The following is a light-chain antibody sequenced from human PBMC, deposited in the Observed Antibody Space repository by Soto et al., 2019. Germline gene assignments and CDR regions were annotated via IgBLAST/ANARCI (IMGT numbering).Light chain of an antibody. CDR1: SFNIGTNT. Sequence: QSVLTQPASASGTPGQRVTISCSGSSFNIGTNTDISYQQLPGAAPKLLINSDNQPPAGVPDRFAGSKSGTASSLPISWHEYEDEADYYCAAWAVSIVVFGGGTKLTVL. J-gene: IGLJ2*01. V-gene: IGLV1-44*01. CDR2: SDN. CDR3: AAWAVSIVV.